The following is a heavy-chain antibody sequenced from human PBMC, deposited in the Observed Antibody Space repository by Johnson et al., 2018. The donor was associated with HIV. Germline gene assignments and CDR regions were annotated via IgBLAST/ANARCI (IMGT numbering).Heavy chain of an antibody. CDR2: ISGSGGST. D-gene: IGHD3-22*01. CDR3: TTGSSGSNAFDI. Sequence: VLLVESGGGLVQPGGSLRLSCAASGFTFSSYAMSWVRQAPGKGLEWVSGISGSGGSTYYADSVKGRFTISRDNSKNTLYLQMNSLRAEDTAVYYCTTGSSGSNAFDIWGQGTMVTVSS. V-gene: IGHV3-23*04. J-gene: IGHJ3*02. CDR1: GFTFSSYA.